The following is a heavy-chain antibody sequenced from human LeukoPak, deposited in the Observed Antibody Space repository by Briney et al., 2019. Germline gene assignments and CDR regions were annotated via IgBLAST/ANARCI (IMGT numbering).Heavy chain of an antibody. CDR2: MHYSENT. J-gene: IGHJ4*02. CDR3: VRYRSGWYRFDY. CDR1: GDSISGLTYS. Sequence: SETLSLTCTVSGDSISGLTYSWGWVRQPPGKGLEWIGYMHYSENTYFNPSLKSRVTISVATSMIKFSLKLSSVTAADTAVYYCVRYRSGWYRFDYWGQGTLVTVSS. V-gene: IGHV4-39*01. D-gene: IGHD6-19*01.